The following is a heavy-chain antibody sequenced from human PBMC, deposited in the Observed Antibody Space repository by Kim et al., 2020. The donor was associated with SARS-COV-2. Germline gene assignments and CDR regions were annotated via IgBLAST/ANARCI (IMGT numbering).Heavy chain of an antibody. V-gene: IGHV3-23*01. Sequence: ARSGEGRFTISRDNSENTVYPQMNSLGAEDKAIYYCAKTRGSYGAYCFDCWGQGTLVTVSS. CDR3: AKTRGSYGAYCFDC. D-gene: IGHD5-18*01. J-gene: IGHJ4*02.